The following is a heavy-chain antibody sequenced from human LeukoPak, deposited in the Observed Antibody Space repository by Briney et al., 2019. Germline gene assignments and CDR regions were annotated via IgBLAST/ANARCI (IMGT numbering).Heavy chain of an antibody. J-gene: IGHJ6*02. CDR1: GGSISSSSYY. D-gene: IGHD6-13*01. V-gene: IGHV4-39*07. CDR3: ARDFIAAAGTYYYYYGMDV. CDR2: IYYSGST. Sequence: SETLSLTCTVSGGSISSSSYYWGWIRQPPGKGLEWIGSIYYSGSTYYNPSLKSRVTISVDTSKNQFSLKLSSVTAADTAVYYCARDFIAAAGTYYYYYGMDVWGQGTTVTVSS.